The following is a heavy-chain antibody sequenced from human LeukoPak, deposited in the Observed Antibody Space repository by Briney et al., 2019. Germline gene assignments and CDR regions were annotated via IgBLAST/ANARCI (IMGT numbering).Heavy chain of an antibody. CDR2: ISSSSSYI. V-gene: IGHV3-21*01. CDR1: GFTFSSYS. D-gene: IGHD3-10*01. J-gene: IGHJ4*02. CDR3: ARATEDYYGSGSAFDY. Sequence: GGSLRLSCAASGFTFSSYSMNWVRQAPGKGLEWVSSISSSSSYIYYADSVEGRFTISRDNAKNSLYLQMNSLRAEDTAVYYCARATEDYYGSGSAFDYWGQGTLVTVSS.